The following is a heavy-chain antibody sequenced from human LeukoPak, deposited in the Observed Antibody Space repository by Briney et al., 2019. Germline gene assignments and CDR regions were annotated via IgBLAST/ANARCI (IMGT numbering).Heavy chain of an antibody. CDR3: AKGYSGYDLHFDY. J-gene: IGHJ4*02. CDR2: ISGSGGST. V-gene: IGHV3-23*01. Sequence: PGGSLRLSCAASGFTFSSYAMNWVRQAPGKGLEWVSAISGSGGSTYYADSVKGRFTISRDNSKNTLYLQMSSLRAEDTAVYYCAKGYSGYDLHFDYWGQGTLVTVSS. CDR1: GFTFSSYA. D-gene: IGHD5-12*01.